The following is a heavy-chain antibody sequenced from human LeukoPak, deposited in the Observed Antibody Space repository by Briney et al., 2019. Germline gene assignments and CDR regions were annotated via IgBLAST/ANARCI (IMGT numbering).Heavy chain of an antibody. CDR2: ISGSGGST. CDR3: EKDPYCSGGSCYSGYYGMDV. CDR1: GFTFSSYA. D-gene: IGHD2-15*01. V-gene: IGHV3-23*01. J-gene: IGHJ6*02. Sequence: PGGSLRLSCAASGFTFSSYAMSWVRQAPGKGLEWVSAISGSGGSTYYADSVKGLFTITRDNSKSTLYLQMNSLRAEDTAVYYCEKDPYCSGGSCYSGYYGMDVWGQGTTVTVSS.